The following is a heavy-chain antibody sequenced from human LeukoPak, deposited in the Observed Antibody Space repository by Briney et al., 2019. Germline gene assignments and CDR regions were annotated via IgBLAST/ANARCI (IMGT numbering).Heavy chain of an antibody. Sequence: GGSLRLSCVASGFTFSDYWIHWVRQAPGKGLVWVSRISSDGDTTNYADSVKGRFTISRDNAKNTLYLQMNSLRAEDTAVYYCARLGVGTTSMVVAFDIWGQGTMVTVSS. V-gene: IGHV3-74*01. CDR1: GFTFSDYW. D-gene: IGHD4-17*01. J-gene: IGHJ3*02. CDR2: ISSDGDTT. CDR3: ARLGVGTTSMVVAFDI.